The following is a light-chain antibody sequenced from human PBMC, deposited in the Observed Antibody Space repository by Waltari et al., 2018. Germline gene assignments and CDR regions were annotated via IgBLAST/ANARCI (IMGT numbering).Light chain of an antibody. J-gene: IGKJ5*01. CDR1: QSISSY. Sequence: DIQMTQSLSSQSASVGDRVTITCRASQSISSYLNWYQQKPGKAPKLLIYAASILQSGVPSRFSGSGSGTDFTLTISSLQPEDFATYYCQQSYSTLITFGQGTRLEIK. V-gene: IGKV1-39*01. CDR2: AAS. CDR3: QQSYSTLIT.